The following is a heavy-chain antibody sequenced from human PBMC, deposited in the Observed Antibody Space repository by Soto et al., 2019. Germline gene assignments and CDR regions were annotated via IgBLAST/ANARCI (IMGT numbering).Heavy chain of an antibody. CDR3: ARLPGELALSGYDFLIDY. CDR1: GYTLPNHG. CDR2: ISADNGNT. Sequence: VKVSCKASGYTLPNHGIRWVRPAPGQRLEGMGWISADNGNTNYAQKLQGRVTMTTDTSTSTAYMERRSLRSDDTAVYYCARLPGELALSGYDFLIDYWGQGTLVTVSS. J-gene: IGHJ4*02. D-gene: IGHD5-12*01. V-gene: IGHV1-18*01.